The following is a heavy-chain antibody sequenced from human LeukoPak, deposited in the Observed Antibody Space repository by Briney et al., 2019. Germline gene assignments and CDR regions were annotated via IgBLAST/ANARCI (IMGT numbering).Heavy chain of an antibody. CDR1: GFTVSSNY. CDR2: IYSGGST. J-gene: IGHJ3*02. CDR3: ARIASYAFDI. V-gene: IGHV3-66*01. D-gene: IGHD2-15*01. Sequence: GGSLRLSCAASGFTVSSNYMSWVRQAPGKGLEWVSVIYSGGSTYYADSVEGRFTISRDNSKNTLYLQMNSLRAEDTAVYYCARIASYAFDIWGQGTMVTVSS.